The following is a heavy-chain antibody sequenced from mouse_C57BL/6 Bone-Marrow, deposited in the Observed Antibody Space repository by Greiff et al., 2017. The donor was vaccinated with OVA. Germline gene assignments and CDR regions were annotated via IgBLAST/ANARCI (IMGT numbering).Heavy chain of an antibody. CDR2: ISYDGSN. V-gene: IGHV3-6*01. D-gene: IGHD3-1*01. CDR3: ARGATPAWFAY. Sequence: EVQLVASGPGLVKPSQSLSLTCSVTGYSITSGYYWNWIRQFPGNKLEWMGYISYDGSNNYNPSLKNRISITRDTSKNQFFLKLNSVTTEDTATYYCARGATPAWFAYWGQGTLVTVSA. CDR1: GYSITSGYY. J-gene: IGHJ3*01.